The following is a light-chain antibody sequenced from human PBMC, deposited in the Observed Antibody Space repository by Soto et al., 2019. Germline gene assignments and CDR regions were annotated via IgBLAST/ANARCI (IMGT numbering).Light chain of an antibody. J-gene: IGKJ1*01. V-gene: IGKV1-12*01. CDR3: HHSNGFHLT. CDR1: QDISSW. CDR2: AAS. Sequence: DLQMTQSPSSVSASVGDRVTITCRASQDISSWLAWYQQKPGKAPNLLIYAASSLQSGVPSRFSGSGSGTDFNLTVNSLQPEDIATYYCHHSNGFHLTFDERTNVEVK.